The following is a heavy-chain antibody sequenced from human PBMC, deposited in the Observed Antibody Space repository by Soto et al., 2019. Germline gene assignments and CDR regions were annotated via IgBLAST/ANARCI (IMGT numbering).Heavy chain of an antibody. J-gene: IGHJ6*03. Sequence: VQLVQSGAEVKKHGASVKVSCKASGYTFTSYAMHWVRQAPGQRLEWMGWINAGNGYTKYSQKFQGRVTITRDTSASKAYMELSSLKSEDMAVYYCARGESIRYYYYMDVWGKGTTVTVSS. CDR1: GYTFTSYA. D-gene: IGHD6-6*01. CDR2: INAGNGYT. CDR3: ARGESIRYYYYMDV. V-gene: IGHV1-3*01.